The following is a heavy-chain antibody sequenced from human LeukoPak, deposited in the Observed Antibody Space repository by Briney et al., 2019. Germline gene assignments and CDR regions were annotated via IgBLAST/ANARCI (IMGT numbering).Heavy chain of an antibody. Sequence: PSETLSLTCAVSGYSISSGYYWGWIRQPPGKGLEWIGSIYHSGSTYYNPSLKSRVTISVDTSKNQFSLKLSSVTAADTAVYYCAREMKIGRFDAFDIWGQGTMVTVSS. CDR2: IYHSGST. J-gene: IGHJ3*02. CDR3: AREMKIGRFDAFDI. D-gene: IGHD2/OR15-2a*01. CDR1: GYSISSGYY. V-gene: IGHV4-38-2*02.